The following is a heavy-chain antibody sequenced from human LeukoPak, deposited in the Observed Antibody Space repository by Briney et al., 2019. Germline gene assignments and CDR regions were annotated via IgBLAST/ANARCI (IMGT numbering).Heavy chain of an antibody. CDR1: GFTFSSYA. CDR3: ATGVSRGQYYYDSSGS. Sequence: GGSLRLSCAASGFTFSSYAMHWVRQAPGKGLEWVAVISYDGSNKYYADSVKGRFTISRDNSKNTLYLQMNSLRAEDTAVYYCATGVSRGQYYYDSSGSGGQGTLVTVSS. J-gene: IGHJ4*02. D-gene: IGHD3-22*01. V-gene: IGHV3-30-3*01. CDR2: ISYDGSNK.